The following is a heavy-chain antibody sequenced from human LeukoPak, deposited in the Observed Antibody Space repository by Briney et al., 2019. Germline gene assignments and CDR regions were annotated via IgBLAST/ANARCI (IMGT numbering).Heavy chain of an antibody. CDR1: GGTFSSYT. CDR3: ARGGYYYDSSGYWPWYFDL. CDR2: IIPIFGTA. V-gene: IGHV1-69*05. Sequence: SVKVSCKASGGTFSSYTISWVRQAPGQGLEWMGRIIPIFGTANYAQKFQGRVTITTDESTSTAYMELSSLRSEDTAVYYCARGGYYYDSSGYWPWYFDLWGRGTLVTVSS. D-gene: IGHD3-22*01. J-gene: IGHJ2*01.